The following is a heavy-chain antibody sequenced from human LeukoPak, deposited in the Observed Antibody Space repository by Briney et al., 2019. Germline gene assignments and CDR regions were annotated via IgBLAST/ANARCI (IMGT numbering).Heavy chain of an antibody. CDR2: IYTSGST. Sequence: SETLSLTCTVSGGSISSGSYYWSWIRQPAGKGLEWIGRIYTSGSTNYNPSLKSRVTISVDTSKNQFSLKLSSVTAADTAVCYCARAPNYYDSSGLDYWGQGTLVTVSS. CDR3: ARAPNYYDSSGLDY. D-gene: IGHD3-22*01. J-gene: IGHJ4*02. CDR1: GGSISSGSYY. V-gene: IGHV4-61*02.